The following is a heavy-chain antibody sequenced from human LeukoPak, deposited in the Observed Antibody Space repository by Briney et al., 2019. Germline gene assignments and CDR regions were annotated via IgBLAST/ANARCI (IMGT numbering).Heavy chain of an antibody. CDR2: ISSSSSYI. J-gene: IGHJ3*02. CDR1: GFTFSIYN. Sequence: PGGSLRLSCAASGFTFSIYNMNWVRQAPGKGLEWVSSISSSSSYINYADSMKGRFTISRDNAKNSLYLQMNSLRADDTAVYYCTRDSVLPANDAFDIWGQGTMVTVSS. V-gene: IGHV3-21*06. D-gene: IGHD2-2*01. CDR3: TRDSVLPANDAFDI.